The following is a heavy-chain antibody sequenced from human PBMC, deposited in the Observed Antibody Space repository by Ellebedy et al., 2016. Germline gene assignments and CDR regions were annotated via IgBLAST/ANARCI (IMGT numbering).Heavy chain of an antibody. Sequence: ASVKVSCKASGGTFSSYAISWVRQAPGQGLEWMGRIIPILGITNYAQKFQGRVTITADKYTSTAYMEVNRLRSEDTAVYYGARNGYCSGGSCYGALSYYYGMDVWGQGTTVTVSP. V-gene: IGHV1-69*04. CDR2: IIPILGIT. CDR1: GGTFSSYA. D-gene: IGHD2-15*01. CDR3: ARNGYCSGGSCYGALSYYYGMDV. J-gene: IGHJ6*01.